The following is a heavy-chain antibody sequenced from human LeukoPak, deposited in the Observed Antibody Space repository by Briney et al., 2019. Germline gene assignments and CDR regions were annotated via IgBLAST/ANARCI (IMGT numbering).Heavy chain of an antibody. V-gene: IGHV3-23*01. Sequence: GGSLRLSCAASGFTFSSYAMSWVRQAPGKGLEWVSAISGSGGSTYYADSVKGWFTISRDNSKNTPYLQMNSLRAEDTAVYYCAKRGFGELLGYYYYYMDVWGKGTTVTVSS. J-gene: IGHJ6*03. CDR3: AKRGFGELLGYYYYYMDV. D-gene: IGHD3-10*01. CDR1: GFTFSSYA. CDR2: ISGSGGST.